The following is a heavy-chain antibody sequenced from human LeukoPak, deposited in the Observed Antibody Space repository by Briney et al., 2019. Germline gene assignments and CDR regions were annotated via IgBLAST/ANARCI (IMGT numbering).Heavy chain of an antibody. CDR1: GASIGLYY. D-gene: IGHD6-13*01. J-gene: IGHJ4*02. V-gene: IGHV4-4*07. CDR2: IYTSGTS. CDR3: ARGISAGVDY. Sequence: PSETLSLTCTVSGASIGLYYWSWIRQPAGKGLEWIGRIYTSGTSNYSPSLKSRVTMSLDLSKNQLSLKLNSVTAADTAVYYCARGISAGVDYWGQGTLVTVSS.